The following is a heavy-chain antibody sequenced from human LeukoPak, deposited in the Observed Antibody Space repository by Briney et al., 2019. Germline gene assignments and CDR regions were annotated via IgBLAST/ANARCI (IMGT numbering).Heavy chain of an antibody. V-gene: IGHV3-21*01. CDR1: GFTFSSYS. Sequence: GGSLRLSCAASGFTFSSYSMNWVRQAPGKGLEWVSSISSSSSYIYYADSVKGRFTISRDNAKNALYLQMDSPRAEDTAVCYCARDHSSGRYFDFWGQGTLVTVSS. CDR2: ISSSSSYI. J-gene: IGHJ4*02. D-gene: IGHD3-22*01. CDR3: ARDHSSGRYFDF.